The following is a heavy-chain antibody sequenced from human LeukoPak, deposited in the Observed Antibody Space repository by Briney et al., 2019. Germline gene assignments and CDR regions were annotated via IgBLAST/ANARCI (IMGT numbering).Heavy chain of an antibody. V-gene: IGHV3-33*08. D-gene: IGHD3-22*01. CDR2: IWNDGSTQ. J-gene: IGHJ4*02. Sequence: GGSLRLSCAASGVTFSTYGFHWVRQAPGKGLEWVAFIWNDGSTQNYADSVKGRFTISRDNSKKMVYVQMNSLRVDDTAVYYCARDWYYDSAGYFPYWGLGTLVTVSS. CDR1: GVTFSTYG. CDR3: ARDWYYDSAGYFPY.